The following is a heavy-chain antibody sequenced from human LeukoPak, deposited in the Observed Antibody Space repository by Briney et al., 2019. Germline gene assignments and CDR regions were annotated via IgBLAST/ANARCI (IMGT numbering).Heavy chain of an antibody. J-gene: IGHJ4*02. CDR3: AGGGYGYGHPYDY. CDR1: GGSFNNYY. Sequence: PSETLSLTCSVSGGSFNNYYWTWIRQPPGKGLEWIGYISYSGSTNQNPSLKSRITMSIDTSKDQFSLELSSVTAADTAVYFCAGGGYGYGHPYDYWGQGTLVTVSS. CDR2: ISYSGST. D-gene: IGHD5-18*01. V-gene: IGHV4-59*01.